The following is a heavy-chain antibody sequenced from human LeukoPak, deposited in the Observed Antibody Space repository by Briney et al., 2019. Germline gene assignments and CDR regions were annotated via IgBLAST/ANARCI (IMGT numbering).Heavy chain of an antibody. CDR2: ISAGSRHI. CDR3: AKKGYAGSGTYSYYFDY. V-gene: IGHV3-21*01. J-gene: IGHJ4*02. D-gene: IGHD3-10*01. CDR1: GFTFSIYS. Sequence: KPGGSLRLSCEASGFTFSIYSMNWVRQAPGKGLEWVSVISAGSRHIYYADSVRGRFTISRDDAKNSLYLQMNSLRAEDTAVYYCAKKGYAGSGTYSYYFDYWGQGTLVTVSS.